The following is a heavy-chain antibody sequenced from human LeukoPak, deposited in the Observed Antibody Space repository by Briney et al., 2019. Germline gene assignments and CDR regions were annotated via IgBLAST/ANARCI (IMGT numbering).Heavy chain of an antibody. J-gene: IGHJ5*02. CDR1: GYTFTGYY. D-gene: IGHD3-3*01. CDR2: INPNSGGT. Sequence: ASVKVSCKASGYTFTGYYMHWVRQAPGQGLEWMGWINPNSGGTNYAQKFQGRVTMTRDTSISTAYMELSRLRSDDTAVYYCARGMYYDFWSGYYSSNWFDPWGQGTLVTVSS. V-gene: IGHV1-2*02. CDR3: ARGMYYDFWSGYYSSNWFDP.